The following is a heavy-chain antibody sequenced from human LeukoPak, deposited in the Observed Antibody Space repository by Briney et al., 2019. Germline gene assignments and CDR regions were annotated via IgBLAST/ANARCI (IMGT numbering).Heavy chain of an antibody. CDR1: GGSISSYY. J-gene: IGHJ5*02. D-gene: IGHD4/OR15-4a*01. CDR2: IYTSGST. CDR3: ARDEAPYGGHNGNWFDP. V-gene: IGHV4-4*07. Sequence: SETLSLTCTVSGGSISSYYWSWIRQPAGKGLEWIGRIYTSGSTNYNPSLKSRVTMSVDTSKNQFSLKLSSVTAADTAVYYCARDEAPYGGHNGNWFDPWGQGTLVTVSS.